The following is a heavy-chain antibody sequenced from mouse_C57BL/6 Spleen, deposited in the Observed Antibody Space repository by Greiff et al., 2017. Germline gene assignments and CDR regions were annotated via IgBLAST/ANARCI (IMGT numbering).Heavy chain of an antibody. D-gene: IGHD2-2*01. Sequence: QVQLKESGAELVRPGTSVKVSCKASGYAFTNYLIEWVKQRPGQGLEWIGVINPGSGGTNYTEKFKGKATLAADKSSNTAYMQLSSLTSENSAVYCSACSRGYDRDWYFDVWGTGTTVTVSS. CDR2: INPGSGGT. J-gene: IGHJ1*03. V-gene: IGHV1-54*01. CDR1: GYAFTNYL. CDR3: ACSRGYDRDWYFDV.